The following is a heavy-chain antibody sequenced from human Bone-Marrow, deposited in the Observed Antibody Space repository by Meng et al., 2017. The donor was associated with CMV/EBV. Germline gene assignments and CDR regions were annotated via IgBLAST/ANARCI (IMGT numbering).Heavy chain of an antibody. CDR1: GYTFASYG. Sequence: ASVKVSCKASGYTFASYGVSWVRQAPGLGLECLGWISAYNGDSHYSQSLQGRVTMTTDTSTRTAYMELRSLRSDDTAVYYCASGLDYGDNNWFDPWGQGTLVTVSS. CDR2: ISAYNGDS. V-gene: IGHV1-18*01. J-gene: IGHJ5*02. D-gene: IGHD4-17*01. CDR3: ASGLDYGDNNWFDP.